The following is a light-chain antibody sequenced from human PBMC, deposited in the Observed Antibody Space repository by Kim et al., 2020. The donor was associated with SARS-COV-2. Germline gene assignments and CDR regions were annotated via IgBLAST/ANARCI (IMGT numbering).Light chain of an antibody. CDR2: DVT. CDR3: SSYTSSRTLE. Sequence: QSALTQPASVSGSHGQSITISCTGTSNDVGSHNYVSWYQQHPGRAPKLILYDVTYRPSGVPDRFSGSKSGNTASLTISGLRADDEADYYCSSYTSSRTLELGGGTKVTVL. CDR1: SNDVGSHNY. V-gene: IGLV2-14*03. J-gene: IGLJ2*01.